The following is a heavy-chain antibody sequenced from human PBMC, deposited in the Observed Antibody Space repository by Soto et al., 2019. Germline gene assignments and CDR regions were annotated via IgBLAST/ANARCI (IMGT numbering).Heavy chain of an antibody. CDR2: IYHSGNT. V-gene: IGHV4-38-2*01. Sequence: SKTSSITCAVSGYSITSGYCWGWIRQPPGKGLEWIANIYHSGNTYYNPSLRSRVTISVDTSKNQFSLRLTSVTAADTAVYFCARHRDYYGSGSPYNWFDPWGPGTLVIFFS. J-gene: IGHJ5*02. CDR3: ARHRDYYGSGSPYNWFDP. D-gene: IGHD3-10*01. CDR1: GYSITSGYC.